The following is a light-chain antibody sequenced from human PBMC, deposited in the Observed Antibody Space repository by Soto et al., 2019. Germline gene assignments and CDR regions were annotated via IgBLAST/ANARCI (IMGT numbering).Light chain of an antibody. J-gene: IGKJ2*01. V-gene: IGKV3-20*01. Sequence: EIVLTQSPGTLSLSPGERATLSCRASQSVSSSYLAWYQQKPGQAPRLLLYGASSWASGIPDRFSGSGSGTDFTLTISRLEPEDFAVYYCQQYGSSPWTFGQATKLEIK. CDR1: QSVSSSY. CDR3: QQYGSSPWT. CDR2: GAS.